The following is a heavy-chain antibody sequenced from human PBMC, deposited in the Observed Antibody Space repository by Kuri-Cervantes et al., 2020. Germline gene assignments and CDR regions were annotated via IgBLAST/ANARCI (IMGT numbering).Heavy chain of an antibody. Sequence: ASVKVFCKAAGYTFTSYYIHWVRQAPGQGLQWMGWINTNSGGTNYAQKFQGRVTMTRDTSISKAYMELSSLRSDDTAVYYCARGLGDSYGYPVTDRLYYYYGMDVWGQGTTVTVSS. J-gene: IGHJ6*02. CDR1: GYTFTSYY. D-gene: IGHD5-18*01. CDR3: ARGLGDSYGYPVTDRLYYYYGMDV. CDR2: INTNSGGT. V-gene: IGHV1-2*02.